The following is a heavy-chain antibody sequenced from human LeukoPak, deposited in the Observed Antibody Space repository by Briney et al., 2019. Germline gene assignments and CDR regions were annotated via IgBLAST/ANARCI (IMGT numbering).Heavy chain of an antibody. J-gene: IGHJ6*02. CDR1: GFTISSYW. V-gene: IGHV3-74*01. Sequence: PGGSLRLSCAASGFTISSYWMHWVRQAPGKGLVWVSRISKDGSSTYYADSVKGRFTISRDNAKNSLYLQMNSLRAEDTAVYYCARDSPLYGMDVWGQGTKVTVSS. CDR3: ARDSPLYGMDV. CDR2: ISKDGSST.